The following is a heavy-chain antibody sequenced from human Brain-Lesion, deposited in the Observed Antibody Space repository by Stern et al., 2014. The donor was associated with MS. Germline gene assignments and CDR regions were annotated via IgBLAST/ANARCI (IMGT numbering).Heavy chain of an antibody. CDR2: IYNSGAT. CDR1: GDSINSGGHY. J-gene: IGHJ5*02. CDR3: ASRWSGTYYGQNWFDP. V-gene: IGHV4-31*03. D-gene: IGHD1-26*01. Sequence: QLQLQESGPGLVKPSQTLSLTCTVSGDSINSGGHYWSWIRPRPGKGLEWIGYIYNSGATFYSPSLKGRVTISLDTSKNQFSLTLSSVTAADTAIYYCASRWSGTYYGQNWFDPWGQGILVTVSS.